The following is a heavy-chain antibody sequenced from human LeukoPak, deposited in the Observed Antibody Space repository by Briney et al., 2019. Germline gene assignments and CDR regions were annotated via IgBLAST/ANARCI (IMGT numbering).Heavy chain of an antibody. CDR2: IIPIFGTA. J-gene: IGHJ3*02. Sequence: SVKVSCKASGGTFSSYAISWVRQAPGQGLEWMGGIIPIFGTANYAQKFQGRVTITADESTSTAYMELSSLRSEDTAVYYCTAHYGEKAFDIWGQGTMVTVSS. CDR1: GGTFSSYA. V-gene: IGHV1-69*13. D-gene: IGHD3-10*01. CDR3: TAHYGEKAFDI.